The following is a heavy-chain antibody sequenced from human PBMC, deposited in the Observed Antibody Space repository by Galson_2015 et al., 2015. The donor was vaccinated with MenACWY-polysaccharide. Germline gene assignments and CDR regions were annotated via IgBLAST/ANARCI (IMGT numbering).Heavy chain of an antibody. CDR3: ANSISGSKLDY. J-gene: IGHJ4*02. CDR1: GFTFSNYW. Sequence: SLRLSCAASGFTFSNYWMHWVRQAPGEGLVWVSRIKSDGSTTDNADSVKGRFTISRDNAKNTLYLEMNSLRAEDTAVYYCANSISGSKLDYWGQGTLVTVSS. D-gene: IGHD2-2*01. CDR2: IKSDGSTT. V-gene: IGHV3-74*01.